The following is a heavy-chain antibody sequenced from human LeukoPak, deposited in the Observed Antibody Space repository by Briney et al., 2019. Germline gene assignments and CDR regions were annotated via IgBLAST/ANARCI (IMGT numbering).Heavy chain of an antibody. J-gene: IGHJ3*02. V-gene: IGHV5-51*01. CDR3: ARLRSAYGDYGDAFDI. CDR1: GYSFTSYW. Sequence: GESLKISCKGSGYSFTSYWIGWVRQMPGKGLEWMGIIYPGDSDTRYSPSFQGQVTISADKSISTAYLQWSSLKASDTAMDYCARLRSAYGDYGDAFDIWGQGTMVTVSS. D-gene: IGHD4-17*01. CDR2: IYPGDSDT.